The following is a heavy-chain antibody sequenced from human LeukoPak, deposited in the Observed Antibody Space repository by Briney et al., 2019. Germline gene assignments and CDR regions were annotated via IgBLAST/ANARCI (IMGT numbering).Heavy chain of an antibody. J-gene: IGHJ4*02. D-gene: IGHD6-19*01. CDR3: ARGLWLGNFDY. CDR1: GGTFSSYA. V-gene: IGHV1-69*05. Sequence: VASVKVSCKASGGTFSSYAISWVRQAPGQGLEWMGGIIPIFGTANYAQKFQGRVTITTDESTSTAYMELSSLRTEDTAVYYCARGLWLGNFDYWGQGTLVTVSS. CDR2: IIPIFGTA.